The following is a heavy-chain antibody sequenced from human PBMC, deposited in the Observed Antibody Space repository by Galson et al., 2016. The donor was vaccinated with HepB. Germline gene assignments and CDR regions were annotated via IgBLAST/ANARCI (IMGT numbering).Heavy chain of an antibody. D-gene: IGHD2-8*01. J-gene: IGHJ4*02. CDR2: ISSSSSYI. Sequence: SLRLSCAASGFTFSSYSMNWVRQAPGKGLEWVSSISSSSSYIYYADSVKGRFTISRDNAKNSLYLQMNSLRAEDTAVYYCARVEDIELMLYAFDYWGQGTLVTVSS. V-gene: IGHV3-21*01. CDR3: ARVEDIELMLYAFDY. CDR1: GFTFSSYS.